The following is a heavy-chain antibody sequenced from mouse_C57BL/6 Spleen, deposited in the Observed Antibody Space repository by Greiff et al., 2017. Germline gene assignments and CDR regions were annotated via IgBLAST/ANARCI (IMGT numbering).Heavy chain of an antibody. D-gene: IGHD1-1*01. J-gene: IGHJ1*03. CDR2: IYPGDGDT. Sequence: QVHVKQSGPELVKPGASVKISCKASGYAFSSSWMNWVKPRPGKGLEWIGRIYPGDGDTNYNGKFKGKATLTADKSSSTAYMQLSSLTSEDSAVYFCGRLLRSDFDVWGTGTTVTVSS. V-gene: IGHV1-82*01. CDR1: GYAFSSSW. CDR3: GRLLRSDFDV.